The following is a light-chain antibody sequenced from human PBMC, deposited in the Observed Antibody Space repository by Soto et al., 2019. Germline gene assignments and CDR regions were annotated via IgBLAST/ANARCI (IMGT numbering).Light chain of an antibody. Sequence: DIQMTQSPSTLSGSVGDRVTITCRASQPISSWLAWYQQKPGKAPKLLIYKASTLKNGIPSRFSGIGSGTEFTLTISRLQPDDFATYFCQHYNSYSEAFGRGTKVELK. CDR1: QPISSW. CDR2: KAS. J-gene: IGKJ1*01. V-gene: IGKV1-5*03. CDR3: QHYNSYSEA.